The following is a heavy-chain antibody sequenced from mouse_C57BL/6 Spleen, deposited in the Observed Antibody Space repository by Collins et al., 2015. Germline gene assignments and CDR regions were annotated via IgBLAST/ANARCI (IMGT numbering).Heavy chain of an antibody. D-gene: IGHD4-1*01. V-gene: IGHV1-15*01. J-gene: IGHJ2*01. CDR2: IDPETGGT. CDR3: TRSGLGRGGYYFDY. Sequence: QVQLQQSGAELVRPGASVTLSCKASGYTFTDYEMHWVKQTPVHGLEWIGAIDPETGGTAYNQKFKGKAILTADKSSSTAYMELRSLTSEDSAVYYCTRSGLGRGGYYFDYWGQGTTLTVSS. CDR1: GYTFTDYE.